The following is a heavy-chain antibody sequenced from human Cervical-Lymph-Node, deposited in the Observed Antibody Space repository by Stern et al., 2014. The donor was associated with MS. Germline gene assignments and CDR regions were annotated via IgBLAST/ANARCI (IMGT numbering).Heavy chain of an antibody. V-gene: IGHV3-48*02. D-gene: IGHD3-10*01. J-gene: IGHJ6*02. CDR3: ARLWSDYYGMDV. Sequence: EVQLVESGGGLVKPGGSLRLSCAASGFTFNAYIMNWVRQPPGEGLEWVSSISSSGNTIFYADSVKGRFTISRDNAKNSLYLQMNSLRDEDTAVYFCARLWSDYYGMDVWGQGTTVTVSS. CDR1: GFTFNAYI. CDR2: ISSSGNTI.